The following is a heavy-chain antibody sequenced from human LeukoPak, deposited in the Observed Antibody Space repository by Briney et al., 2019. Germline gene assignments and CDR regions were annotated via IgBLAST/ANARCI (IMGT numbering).Heavy chain of an antibody. CDR3: ARVPVLRYFDWLLPMYYFDY. CDR2: IIPIFGTA. D-gene: IGHD3-9*01. V-gene: IGHV1-69*13. CDR1: GGTFSSYA. Sequence: SVKVSCKASGGTFSSYAISWVRQAPGQGLEWMGGIIPIFGTANYAQKFQGRVTITADESTSTAYMELSSLRSEDTAVYYCARVPVLRYFDWLLPMYYFDYWGQGTLVTVSS. J-gene: IGHJ4*02.